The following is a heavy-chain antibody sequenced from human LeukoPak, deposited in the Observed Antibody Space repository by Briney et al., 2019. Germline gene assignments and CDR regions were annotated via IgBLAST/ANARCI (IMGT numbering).Heavy chain of an antibody. CDR3: ARGEYSSSYPNVHWYFDL. CDR1: GYSFTTYY. CDR2: INPNSGGT. V-gene: IGHV1-2*06. J-gene: IGHJ2*01. D-gene: IGHD4-11*01. Sequence: ASVKVSCKASGYSFTTYYVHWVRQAPGQGLEWMGRINPNSGGTNYAQKFQGRVTVTRDTSILTAYMELTRLRSDDTAVYYCARGEYSSSYPNVHWYFDLWGRGTLVTVSS.